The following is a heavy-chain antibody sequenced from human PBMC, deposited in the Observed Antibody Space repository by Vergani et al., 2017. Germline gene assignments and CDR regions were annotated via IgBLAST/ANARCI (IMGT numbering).Heavy chain of an antibody. D-gene: IGHD4-23*01. CDR1: GYTFTSYG. CDR3: ARDRPVVTPFTHYYYYGMDV. V-gene: IGHV1-18*01. CDR2: ISAYNGNT. Sequence: QVQLVQSGAEVRKPGASVKVSCKASGYTFTSYGISWVRQAPGQGLEWMGWISAYNGNTNYAQKLQGRVTMTTDTSTSTAYMELRSLRSDDTAVYYCARDRPVVTPFTHYYYYGMDVWGQGTTVTVSS. J-gene: IGHJ6*02.